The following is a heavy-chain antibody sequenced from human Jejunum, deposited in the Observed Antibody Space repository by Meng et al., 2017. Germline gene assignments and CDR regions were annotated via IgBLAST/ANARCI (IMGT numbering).Heavy chain of an antibody. Sequence: QGQLGQSWAEAEKPGSSVKVLCKASGGPFSSDAMSWVRQAPGQGLEWMGGIIPIFGPTNYAQKFQGRLTITADESTSTAYMELSGLSSEDTALYYCARGAVMATTYYFEYWGQGSLVTVSS. D-gene: IGHD1-26*01. CDR1: GGPFSSDA. CDR2: IIPIFGPT. CDR3: ARGAVMATTYYFEY. V-gene: IGHV1-69*01. J-gene: IGHJ4*02.